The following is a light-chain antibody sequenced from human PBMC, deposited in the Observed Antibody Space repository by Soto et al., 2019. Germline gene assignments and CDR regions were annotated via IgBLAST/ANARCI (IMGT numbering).Light chain of an antibody. Sequence: QSVLTQPPSASGTPGQRVTISCTGTNSNVGAGYDVHWYQQPPGAAPKLLIYSNNNRPSGVPDRFSGSKSGNSASLVITGLQAEDEADYYCQSYDRGVSGSKVFGGGTKLTVL. CDR1: NSNVGAGYD. J-gene: IGLJ2*01. V-gene: IGLV1-40*01. CDR2: SNN. CDR3: QSYDRGVSGSKV.